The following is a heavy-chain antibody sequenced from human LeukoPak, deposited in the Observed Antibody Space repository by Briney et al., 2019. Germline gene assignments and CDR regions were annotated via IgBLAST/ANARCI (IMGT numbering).Heavy chain of an antibody. CDR1: GGSFSGYY. J-gene: IGHJ3*02. V-gene: IGHV4-34*01. CDR2: INHSAST. D-gene: IGHD3-22*01. Sequence: SETLSLTCAVYGGSFSGYYWSWIRQPPGKGLEWIGEINHSASTNYNPSLKSRVTISVDTSKNQFSLKLSSVTAADTAVYYCARVLLDSSGSKLRPGAFDIWGQGTMVTVSS. CDR3: ARVLLDSSGSKLRPGAFDI.